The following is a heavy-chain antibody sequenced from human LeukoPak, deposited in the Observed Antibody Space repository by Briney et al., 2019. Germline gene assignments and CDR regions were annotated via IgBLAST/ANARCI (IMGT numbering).Heavy chain of an antibody. CDR3: ARDPDDYGGYYGMDV. CDR1: GYTFTSYG. Sequence: GASVKVSCKASGYTFTSYGISWVRQAPGQGLEWMGWISAYSGNTNYAQKLQGRVTMTTDTSTSTAYMELRSLRSDDTAVYYCARDPDDYGGYYGMDVWGQGTTVTVSS. V-gene: IGHV1-18*01. J-gene: IGHJ6*02. D-gene: IGHD4-23*01. CDR2: ISAYSGNT.